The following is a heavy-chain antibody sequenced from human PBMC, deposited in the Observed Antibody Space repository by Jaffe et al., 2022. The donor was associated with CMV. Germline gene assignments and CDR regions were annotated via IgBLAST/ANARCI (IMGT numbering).Heavy chain of an antibody. D-gene: IGHD4-4*01. J-gene: IGHJ4*02. V-gene: IGHV3-43*01. Sequence: EVQLMESGGVVVQPGGSLRLSCTASGFTFADYTMHWVRQAPGKGPEWVALINWNGATTHYADSVKGRFTISRDNTKNSLYLHLNSLRSDDTALYYCVKGWLQWTFDYWGQGTLVTVSS. CDR3: VKGWLQWTFDY. CDR2: INWNGATT. CDR1: GFTFADYT.